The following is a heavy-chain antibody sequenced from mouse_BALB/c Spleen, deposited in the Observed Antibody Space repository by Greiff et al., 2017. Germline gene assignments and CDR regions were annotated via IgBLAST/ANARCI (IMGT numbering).Heavy chain of an antibody. CDR1: GFAFSSYD. V-gene: IGHV5-12-1*01. D-gene: IGHD1-1*01. Sequence: EVKLMESGGGLVKPGGSLKLSCAASGFAFSSYDMSWVRQTPEKRLEWVAYISSGGGSTYYPDTVKGRFTISRDNAKNTLYLQMSSLKSEDTAMYYCARQNYGSSSAYWGQGTLVTVSA. CDR3: ARQNYGSSSAY. J-gene: IGHJ3*01. CDR2: ISSGGGST.